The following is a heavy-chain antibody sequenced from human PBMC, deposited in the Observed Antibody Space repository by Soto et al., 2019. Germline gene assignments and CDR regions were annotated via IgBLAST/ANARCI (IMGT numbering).Heavy chain of an antibody. CDR2: ITYDGSNK. Sequence: QGQLVESGGGVVQPGRSLRLSCAASGFTFSSYGMHWVRQDPGKGLEWVAVITYDGSNKYYADSVKGRFTISRDNFQNGLYLLMNSLRDEDIAMYYSAKQRAGAPALDYPGQGTLVTVSS. CDR1: GFTFSSYG. CDR3: AKQRAGAPALDY. D-gene: IGHD3-10*01. J-gene: IGHJ4*02. V-gene: IGHV3-30*18.